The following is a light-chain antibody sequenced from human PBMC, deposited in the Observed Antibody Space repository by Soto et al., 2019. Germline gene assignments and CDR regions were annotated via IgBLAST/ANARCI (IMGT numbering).Light chain of an antibody. CDR2: ADS. Sequence: EIVLTQSPATLSLSPGERATLSCRASQSISGYLGWYQQKPGQAPRLLIYADSNRATGIPARFSASGSGRDVTLTISSLEPEDFSVYYCQQRYNWPISFGQGTRLEIK. CDR1: QSISGY. J-gene: IGKJ5*01. CDR3: QQRYNWPIS. V-gene: IGKV3-11*02.